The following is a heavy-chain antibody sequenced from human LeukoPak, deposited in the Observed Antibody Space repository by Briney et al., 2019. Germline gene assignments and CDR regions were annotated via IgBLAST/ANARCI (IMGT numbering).Heavy chain of an antibody. V-gene: IGHV1-2*02. D-gene: IGHD3-22*01. Sequence: ASVKVSCKASGYTFTGYYMHWVRQAPGQGLEWMGWINPNSGGTNYAQKFQGRVTMTRDTSISTAYMELSRLRSDDTAVYYCAPLYHSSGYYGYWGQGTLVTVSS. CDR2: INPNSGGT. J-gene: IGHJ4*02. CDR1: GYTFTGYY. CDR3: APLYHSSGYYGY.